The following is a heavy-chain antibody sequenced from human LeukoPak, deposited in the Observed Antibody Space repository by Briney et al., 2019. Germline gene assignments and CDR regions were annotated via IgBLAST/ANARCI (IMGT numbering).Heavy chain of an antibody. D-gene: IGHD5-12*01. Sequence: PGGSLRLSCAASGFTFSSYSMNWVRQAPGKGLEWDSYISSSSSTIYYAASVKGRFTISRDNAKNSLYLQMNSLRAEDTAVYYCARNPRQPNLVATSDFDYWGQGTLVTVSS. CDR3: ARNPRQPNLVATSDFDY. CDR2: ISSSSSTI. J-gene: IGHJ4*02. CDR1: GFTFSSYS. V-gene: IGHV3-48*04.